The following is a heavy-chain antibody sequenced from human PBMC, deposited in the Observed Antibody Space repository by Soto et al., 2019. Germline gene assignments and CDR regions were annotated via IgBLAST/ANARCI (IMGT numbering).Heavy chain of an antibody. CDR3: ASVKPLCGTDCCHWDAFDI. Sequence: QVQLVQSGAEVKKPGSSVKVSCKASGGTFSSYAINWVRQAPGQGLEWMGGIIPNIGTANYAQKFQGRVTITADESTNTPYMELSSLRSEDTAVYYCASVKPLCGTDCCHWDAFDIWVLGTIGTVSS. CDR2: IIPNIGTA. D-gene: IGHD2-21*02. CDR1: GGTFSSYA. J-gene: IGHJ3*02. V-gene: IGHV1-69*01.